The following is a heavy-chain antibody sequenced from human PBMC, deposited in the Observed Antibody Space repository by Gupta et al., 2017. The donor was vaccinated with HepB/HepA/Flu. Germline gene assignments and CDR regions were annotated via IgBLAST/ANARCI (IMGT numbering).Heavy chain of an antibody. Sequence: VQLVESRGGLIQPGGSLRLSCPGSGVTISDKYMSGVRQAPGKGLEWVSVIYTSTSTFYLDSVKGRFTISRDNFKNTIHLQMNSLRVEDTAVYYCARSGTTVTSDAFDVWGPGTMVTVSS. CDR1: GVTISDKY. D-gene: IGHD4-11*01. CDR2: IYTSTST. V-gene: IGHV3-53*01. CDR3: ARSGTTVTSDAFDV. J-gene: IGHJ3*01.